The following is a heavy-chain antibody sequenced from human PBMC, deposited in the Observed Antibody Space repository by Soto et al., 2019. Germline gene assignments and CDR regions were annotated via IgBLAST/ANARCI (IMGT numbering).Heavy chain of an antibody. D-gene: IGHD3-9*01. V-gene: IGHV3-33*01. J-gene: IGHJ4*02. CDR3: ARPRLRYCDWADFDY. CDR2: IGYDGSNK. CDR1: GFTFSSYG. Sequence: QVQLVESGGGVVQPGRALRLSCAASGFTFSSYGMHWVRQAPGKGLEWVAVIGYDGSNKYYEDSVKGRFTISRDNYKNKLYLPLNRIRADDTAVSYCARPRLRYCDWADFDYWGQGTLVTVSS.